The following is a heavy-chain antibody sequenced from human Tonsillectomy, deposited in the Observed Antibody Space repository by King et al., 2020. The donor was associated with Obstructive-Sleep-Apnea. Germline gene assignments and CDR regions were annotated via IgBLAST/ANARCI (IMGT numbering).Heavy chain of an antibody. V-gene: IGHV3-30-3*01. CDR3: ARDRFQDIVVVPAAMPYFDY. CDR2: ISYDGSNK. D-gene: IGHD2-2*01. CDR1: GFTFSSYA. J-gene: IGHJ4*02. Sequence: QLVQSGGGVVQPGRSLRLSCAASGFTFSSYAMHWVRQAPGKGLEWVAVISYDGSNKYYADSVKGRFTISRDNSKNTLYLQMNSLRAEDTAVYYCARDRFQDIVVVPAAMPYFDYWGQGTLVTVSS.